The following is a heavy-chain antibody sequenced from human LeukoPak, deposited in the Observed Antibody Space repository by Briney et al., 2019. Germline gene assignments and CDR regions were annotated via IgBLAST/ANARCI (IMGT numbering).Heavy chain of an antibody. CDR2: IYYSGTT. Sequence: SETLSLTCTVSGGSISSSSYYWGWIRQPPGKGLEWIGSIYYSGTTHYNPSLKSRVTISVDTSKNQFSLKLSSVTAADTAVYYCAREDVVVANFDYWGQGTLVTVSS. CDR3: AREDVVVANFDY. CDR1: GGSISSSSYY. D-gene: IGHD2-15*01. V-gene: IGHV4-39*07. J-gene: IGHJ4*02.